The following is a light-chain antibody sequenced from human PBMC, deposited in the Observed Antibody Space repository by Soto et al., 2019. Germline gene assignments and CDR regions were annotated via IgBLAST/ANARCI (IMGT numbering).Light chain of an antibody. CDR3: HHRGNGIT. CDR2: DAS. CDR1: QRVSSSS. Sequence: FFTQSPGTLSLSPVERATLSCMASQRVSSSSLAWYQQKPGQAPRLLIYDASTRATGIPARFSGSGSGTDFTLTISSLEPEDFAVYYCHHRGNGITFGQGTRLEIK. V-gene: IGKV3D-20*02. J-gene: IGKJ5*01.